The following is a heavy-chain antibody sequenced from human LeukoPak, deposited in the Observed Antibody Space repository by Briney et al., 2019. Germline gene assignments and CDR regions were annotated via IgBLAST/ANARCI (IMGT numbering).Heavy chain of an antibody. V-gene: IGHV1-24*01. D-gene: IGHD3-10*01. CDR2: FDPEDGET. CDR3: ATVVLLWFGEPRGNWFDP. Sequence: ASVTVSFKVSGYTLTELSMHWVRQAPGKGLEWMGGFDPEDGETIYAQKFQGRVTMTEDTSTDTAYMELSSLRSEDTAVYYCATVVLLWFGEPRGNWFDPWGQGTLVTVSS. J-gene: IGHJ5*02. CDR1: GYTLTELS.